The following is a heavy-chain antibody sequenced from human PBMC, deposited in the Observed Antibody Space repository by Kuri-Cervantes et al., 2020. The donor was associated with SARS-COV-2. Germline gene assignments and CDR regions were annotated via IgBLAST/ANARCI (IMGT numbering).Heavy chain of an antibody. D-gene: IGHD3-3*01. CDR3: AKFLTAWSSNYYYYYGMDV. J-gene: IGHJ6*02. CDR2: ITGSGAST. CDR1: GFTFSHYA. V-gene: IGHV3-23*01. Sequence: GGSLRLSCAASGFTFSHYAMSWVRQAPGKGLEWVSAITGSGASTNYAESVKGRFTVSRDNSKNTLYLQMNSLRAEDTAVYYCAKFLTAWSSNYYYYYGMDVWGQGTTVTVSS.